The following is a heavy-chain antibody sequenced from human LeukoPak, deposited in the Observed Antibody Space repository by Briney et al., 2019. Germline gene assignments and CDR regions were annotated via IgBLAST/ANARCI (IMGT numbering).Heavy chain of an antibody. J-gene: IGHJ4*02. CDR2: LSYTGTN. V-gene: IGHV4-39*01. CDR1: GGSITSNSYS. D-gene: IGHD5-18*01. CDR3: ARLRGGVQLWGD. Sequence: SETLSLTCTVSGGSITSNSYSWGWIRQPPGKGLQWIVTLSYTGTNYYNPSLKSRVTMPVDTSKNQLSLKLSSVTAAETAVYYCARLRGGVQLWGDWGQGTLVTVSS.